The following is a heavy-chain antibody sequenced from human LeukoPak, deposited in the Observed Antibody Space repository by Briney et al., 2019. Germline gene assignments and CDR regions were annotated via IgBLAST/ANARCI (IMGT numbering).Heavy chain of an antibody. D-gene: IGHD3-10*01. CDR2: IKPNSGGT. CDR3: ARDPAANTMVRGVITYWFDP. Sequence: ASVKVSCKASGYTLTGYYMHWVRQAPGQGLEWMGWIKPNSGGTNYAQTFQGRGTMTRETSISTPYMELSRLRSDDTAVYYCARDPAANTMVRGVITYWFDPWGQGPLVTVPS. CDR1: GYTLTGYY. J-gene: IGHJ5*02. V-gene: IGHV1-2*02.